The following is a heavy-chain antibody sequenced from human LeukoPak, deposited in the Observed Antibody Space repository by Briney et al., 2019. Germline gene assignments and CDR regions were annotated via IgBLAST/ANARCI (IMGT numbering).Heavy chain of an antibody. D-gene: IGHD1-1*01. V-gene: IGHV4-34*01. CDR2: INHSGST. CDR3: ARSGPYKRAWFDP. CDR1: GGSFSGYY. Sequence: SETLSLTCAVYGGSFSGYYWSWIRQPPGKGLEWIGEINHSGSTNYNPSLESRVTISVDTSKNQFSLKLSSVTAADTAVYYCARSGPYKRAWFDPWGQGTLVTVSS. J-gene: IGHJ5*02.